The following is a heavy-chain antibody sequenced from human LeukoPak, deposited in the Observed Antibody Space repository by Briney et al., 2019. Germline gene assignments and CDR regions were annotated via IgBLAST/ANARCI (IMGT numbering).Heavy chain of an antibody. CDR2: ISSSSSYT. V-gene: IGHV3-21*05. CDR3: ARVGRMRIAVAGARAFDI. J-gene: IGHJ3*02. Sequence: PGRSLRLSCAASGFTFSSYTMHWVRQAPGKGLEWVSYISSSSSYTNYADSVKGRFTISRDNAKNSLYLQMNSLRAEDTAVYYCARVGRMRIAVAGARAFDIWGQGTMVTVSS. D-gene: IGHD6-19*01. CDR1: GFTFSSYT.